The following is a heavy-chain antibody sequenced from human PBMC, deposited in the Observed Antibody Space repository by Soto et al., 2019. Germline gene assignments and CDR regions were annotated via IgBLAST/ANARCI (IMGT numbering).Heavy chain of an antibody. V-gene: IGHV6-1*01. Sequence: PSQTLSLTCAISGDSVSSNSAAWNWIRQSPSRGLEWLGRTYYRSKWYNDYAVSVKSRITINPDTSKNQFSLQLNSVTPEDTAVYYCARAFSSGWSTYYYYMHVWGKGTTVSVSS. D-gene: IGHD6-19*01. CDR2: TYYRSKWYN. CDR3: ARAFSSGWSTYYYYMHV. CDR1: GDSVSSNSAA. J-gene: IGHJ6*03.